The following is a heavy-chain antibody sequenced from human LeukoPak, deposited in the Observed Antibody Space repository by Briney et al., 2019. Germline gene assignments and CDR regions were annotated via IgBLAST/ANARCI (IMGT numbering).Heavy chain of an antibody. CDR2: ISGSGSGGST. CDR1: GFTFSSSA. Sequence: GGSLRLSCAASGFTFSSSAMSWVRQAPGKGLEWVSSISGSGSGGSTYYADSVKGRFTISRENAKNSLYLQMNSLRAEDTAVYYCARVHTYNSGFYYSYYMDVWGKGTTVTVSS. D-gene: IGHD1-14*01. J-gene: IGHJ6*03. CDR3: ARVHTYNSGFYYSYYMDV. V-gene: IGHV3-23*01.